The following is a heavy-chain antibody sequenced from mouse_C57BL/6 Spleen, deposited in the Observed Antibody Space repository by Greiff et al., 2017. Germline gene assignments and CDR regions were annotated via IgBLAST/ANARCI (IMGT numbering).Heavy chain of an antibody. Sequence: EESGPGLVKPSQSLSLTCSVTGYSITSGYYWNWIRQFPGNKLEWMGYISYDGSNNYNPSLKNRISITRDTSKNQFFLKLNSVTTEDTATYYCARGATVVAQWYFDVWGTGTTVTVSS. J-gene: IGHJ1*03. D-gene: IGHD1-1*01. CDR3: ARGATVVAQWYFDV. V-gene: IGHV3-6*01. CDR2: ISYDGSN. CDR1: GYSITSGYY.